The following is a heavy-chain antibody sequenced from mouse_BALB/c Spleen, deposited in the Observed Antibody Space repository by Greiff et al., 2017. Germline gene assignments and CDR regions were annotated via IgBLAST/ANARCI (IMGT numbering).Heavy chain of an antibody. CDR2: IYPGNSDT. V-gene: IGHV1-5*01. D-gene: IGHD3-1*01. J-gene: IGHJ4*01. Sequence: DVQLQESGTVLARPGASVKMSCKASGYSFTSYWMHWVKQRPGQGLEWIGAIYPGNSDTSYNQKFKGKAKLTAVTSASTAYMELSSLTNEDSAVYYCTREGYYFYAMDYWGQGTSVTVSS. CDR3: TREGYYFYAMDY. CDR1: GYSFTSYW.